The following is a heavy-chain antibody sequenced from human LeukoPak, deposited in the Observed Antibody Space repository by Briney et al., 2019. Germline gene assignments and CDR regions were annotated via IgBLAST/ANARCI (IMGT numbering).Heavy chain of an antibody. CDR1: GGSISSGGYS. V-gene: IGHV4-30-2*01. J-gene: IGHJ5*02. Sequence: SETLSLTCAVSGGSISSGGYSWSWIRQPPGKGLEWIGYIYHSGSTYYNPSLKSRVTISVDRSKNQFYLKLSSVTAADTAVYYCARVRVIAAAETDWFDPWGQGTLVTVSS. CDR3: ARVRVIAAAETDWFDP. CDR2: IYHSGST. D-gene: IGHD6-13*01.